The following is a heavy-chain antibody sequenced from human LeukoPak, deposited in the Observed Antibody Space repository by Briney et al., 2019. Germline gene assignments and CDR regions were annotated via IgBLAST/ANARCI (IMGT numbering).Heavy chain of an antibody. CDR1: GASIRSHH. J-gene: IGHJ4*02. CDR2: VYYVGST. D-gene: IGHD3-22*01. Sequence: SETLSLTCTVSGASIRSHHWTWIRQPPGKGLEWIGNVYYVGSTSYSPTLKSRVTISLDTSKNQFSLEMNSVTAADTAVYYCARSGDSSAYYSFWGQGILVTVSS. CDR3: ARSGDSSAYYSF. V-gene: IGHV4-59*11.